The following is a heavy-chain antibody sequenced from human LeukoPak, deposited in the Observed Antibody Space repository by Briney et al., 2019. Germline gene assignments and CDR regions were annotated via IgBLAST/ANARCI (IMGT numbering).Heavy chain of an antibody. CDR3: ARSLDYYYYGMDV. J-gene: IGHJ6*02. CDR2: INHSGST. V-gene: IGHV4-34*01. CDR1: GGSFSGYY. D-gene: IGHD1-1*01. Sequence: PSETLSLTCVVSGGSFSGYYWSWIRQPPGKGLEWIGEINHSGSTNYNPSLKSRVTISVDTSKNQFSLKLSSVTAADTAVYYCARSLDYYYYGMDVWGQGTTVTVSS.